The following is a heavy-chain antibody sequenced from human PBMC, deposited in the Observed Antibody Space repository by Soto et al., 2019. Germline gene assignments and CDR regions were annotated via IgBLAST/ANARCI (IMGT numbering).Heavy chain of an antibody. CDR2: ISTRGGSA. CDR1: GFTCNTYP. Sequence: EVQLLDSGGGLVRPGGSLRLSCAASGFTCNTYPMSWVRQAPGKGLEWVSAISTRGGSAYYADSVKGRFNISRDKSKNTVLLQMNSLGAEDTAVYYCANLVSVGGTRRPRADFDYWCQGNLVTVSS. V-gene: IGHV3-23*01. CDR3: ANLVSVGGTRRPRADFDY. J-gene: IGHJ4*02. D-gene: IGHD6-13*01.